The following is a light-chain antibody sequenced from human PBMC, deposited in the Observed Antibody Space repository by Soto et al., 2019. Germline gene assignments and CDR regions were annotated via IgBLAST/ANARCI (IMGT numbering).Light chain of an antibody. CDR1: QSVSSY. J-gene: IGKJ4*02. Sequence: EIVMTQSPATLSVSPGERATLSCRASQSVSSYLAWYQQKPGQAPRLLIYDASNRATGIPARFSGSGSGTDFTLTISSLEPEDFAVYFCQQRSSWPLTFGGGTKV. V-gene: IGKV3-11*01. CDR2: DAS. CDR3: QQRSSWPLT.